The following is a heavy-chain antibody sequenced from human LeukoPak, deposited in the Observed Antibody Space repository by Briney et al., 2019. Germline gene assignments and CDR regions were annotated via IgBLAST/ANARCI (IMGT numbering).Heavy chain of an antibody. CDR2: IRYDGSNK. D-gene: IGHD3-3*01. J-gene: IGHJ3*02. CDR1: GFTFSSYG. Sequence: GGSLRLSCAASGFTFSSYGMHWVRQAPGKGLEWVAFIRYDGSNKYYADSVEGRFTISRDNSKNTLYLQMNSLRAEDTAVYYCAKAIVVVPAPYDFWSGYYGDAFDIWGQGTMVTVSS. V-gene: IGHV3-30*02. CDR3: AKAIVVVPAPYDFWSGYYGDAFDI.